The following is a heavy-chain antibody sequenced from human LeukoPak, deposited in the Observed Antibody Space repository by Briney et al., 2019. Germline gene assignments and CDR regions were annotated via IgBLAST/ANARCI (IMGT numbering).Heavy chain of an antibody. V-gene: IGHV3-30*04. CDR2: ISYDGSNK. Sequence: GGSLRLSCAASGFTFSSYAMHWVRQAPGKGLERVAVISYDGSNKNYADSVKGRFTISRDKSKNTLYLQMNSLRAEDTAVYYCARDLLLARGYSGYDTKYYYYYGMDVWGQGTTVTVSS. CDR1: GFTFSSYA. CDR3: ARDLLLARGYSGYDTKYYYYYGMDV. D-gene: IGHD5-12*01. J-gene: IGHJ6*02.